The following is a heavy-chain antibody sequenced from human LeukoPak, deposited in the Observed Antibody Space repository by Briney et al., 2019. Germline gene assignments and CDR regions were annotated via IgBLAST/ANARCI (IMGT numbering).Heavy chain of an antibody. D-gene: IGHD5-12*01. CDR3: AKDGVATQHALDI. V-gene: IGHV3-23*01. Sequence: PGGSLRLSCAASGFNFRAYAMTWVRQAPGKGLDWVSGISGSGGTTYYADSVRGRFTISRDNSKNTVYLQLNNLRAVHTAVYYCAKDGVATQHALDIWGHGTMVTVSS. CDR1: GFNFRAYA. J-gene: IGHJ3*02. CDR2: ISGSGGTT.